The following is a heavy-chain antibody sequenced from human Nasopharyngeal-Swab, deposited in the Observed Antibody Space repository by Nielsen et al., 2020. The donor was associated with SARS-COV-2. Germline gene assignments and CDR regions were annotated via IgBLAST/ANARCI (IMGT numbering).Heavy chain of an antibody. CDR2: ISSSSSYI. Sequence: VRQMPGKGLEWVSSISSSSSYIYYADSVKGRFTISRDNAKNSLYLQMNSLRAEDTAVYYCAGHRFGIAVADSDYWGQGTLVTVSS. J-gene: IGHJ4*02. D-gene: IGHD6-19*01. V-gene: IGHV3-21*01. CDR3: AGHRFGIAVADSDY.